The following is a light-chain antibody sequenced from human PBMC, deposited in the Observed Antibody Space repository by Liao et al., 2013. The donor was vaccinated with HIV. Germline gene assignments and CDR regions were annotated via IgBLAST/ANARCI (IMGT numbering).Light chain of an antibody. V-gene: IGLV3-21*01. Sequence: SYELTQPPSVSVAPGKTARITCGGNNIGTKSVHWYQQKPGQAPVLVIFYDNDRPSGIPERFSGSNSGHTATLTISRVEAGDEADYYCQVWDSSSDHPNWVFGGGTKLTVL. CDR1: NIGTKS. CDR3: QVWDSSSDHPNWV. CDR2: YDN. J-gene: IGLJ3*02.